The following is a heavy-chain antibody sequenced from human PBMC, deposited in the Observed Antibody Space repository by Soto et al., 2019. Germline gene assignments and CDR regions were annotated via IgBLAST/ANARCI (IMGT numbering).Heavy chain of an antibody. D-gene: IGHD6-19*01. CDR1: GYTFTSYD. CDR3: ARGRSSCWYSYYYYDYMDV. CDR2: MTPNSGNT. Sequence: QVQLVQSGAEVKKPGASVKVSCKASGYTFTSYDINWVRQATGQGLEWMGWMTPNSGNTGYAQKCQGRVTMTRNPPISTAYMELGSLRSEDTAVYYCARGRSSCWYSYYYYDYMDVWGKGTTVTVSS. V-gene: IGHV1-8*01. J-gene: IGHJ6*03.